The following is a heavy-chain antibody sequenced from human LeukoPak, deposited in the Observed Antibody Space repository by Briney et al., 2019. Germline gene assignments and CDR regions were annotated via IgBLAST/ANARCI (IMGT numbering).Heavy chain of an antibody. J-gene: IGHJ6*02. CDR3: VRGFFYTGMDV. V-gene: IGHV6-1*01. Sequence: SQTLSLTCAISGDSVSSNSDAWNWIRQSPSRGLEWLGRTYCRSKWFNEYALSLKSRITISPDTSKNQFSLQLNSVTPEDTAAYYCVRGFFYTGMDVWGQGTTVTVSS. CDR2: TYCRSKWFN. CDR1: GDSVSSNSDA. D-gene: IGHD3-16*01.